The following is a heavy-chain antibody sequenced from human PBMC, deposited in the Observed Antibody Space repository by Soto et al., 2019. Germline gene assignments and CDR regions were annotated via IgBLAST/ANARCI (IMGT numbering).Heavy chain of an antibody. CDR1: GYTFTNYG. J-gene: IGHJ5*02. CDR2: ISAYNGNT. V-gene: IGHV1-18*01. Sequence: ASVNVSRKASGYTFTNYGISWVRQAPGQGLEWMGWISAYNGNTKYAQKLQGRVTMTTDTSTSTAYMELRSLRSDDTAVYYCARGVGSGSYYNQYNWFDPWGQGTLVTVSS. D-gene: IGHD3-10*01. CDR3: ARGVGSGSYYNQYNWFDP.